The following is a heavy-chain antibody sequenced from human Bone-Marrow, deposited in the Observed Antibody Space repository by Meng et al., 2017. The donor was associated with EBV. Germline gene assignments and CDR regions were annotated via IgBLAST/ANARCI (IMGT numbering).Heavy chain of an antibody. Sequence: QGQWVQAGGEVRNPGSSGKVSCKPSGGTFRGDAISWVRQAPGQGLEWMGGLIPMSDAPHYAQKFQGRVTITADESTSTHYMDLSGLRSEDTAVYYCASESGRGFTPDYWGQGTLVTVSS. J-gene: IGHJ4*02. V-gene: IGHV1-69*01. CDR3: ASESGRGFTPDY. CDR2: LIPMSDAP. D-gene: IGHD3-10*01. CDR1: GGTFRGDA.